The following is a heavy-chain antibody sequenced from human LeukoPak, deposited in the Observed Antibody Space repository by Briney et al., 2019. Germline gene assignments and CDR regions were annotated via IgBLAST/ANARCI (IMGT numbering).Heavy chain of an antibody. CDR2: INPNSGGT. D-gene: IGHD1-26*01. CDR3: ARVWGSYQRNAFDI. J-gene: IGHJ3*02. Sequence: ASVKVSCKASGYTFTSYYMHWVRQAPGQGLEWMGWINPNSGGTNYAQKFQGRVTMTRDTSISTAYMELSRLRSDDTAVYYCARVWGSYQRNAFDIWGQGTMVTVSS. CDR1: GYTFTSYY. V-gene: IGHV1-2*02.